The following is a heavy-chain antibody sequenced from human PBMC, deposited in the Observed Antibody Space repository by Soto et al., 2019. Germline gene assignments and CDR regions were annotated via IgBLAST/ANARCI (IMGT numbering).Heavy chain of an antibody. V-gene: IGHV4-59*01. Sequence: SETLSLTCTVSGGSISSYYWSWIRQPPGKGLEWIGYIYYSGSTNYNPSLKSRVTISVDTSKNQFSLKLSSVTAADTAVYYCARVVSEAPTYDFWSGYYPGRYYYYYMDVWGKGTTVTVSS. CDR1: GGSISSYY. J-gene: IGHJ6*03. D-gene: IGHD3-3*01. CDR3: ARVVSEAPTYDFWSGYYPGRYYYYYMDV. CDR2: IYYSGST.